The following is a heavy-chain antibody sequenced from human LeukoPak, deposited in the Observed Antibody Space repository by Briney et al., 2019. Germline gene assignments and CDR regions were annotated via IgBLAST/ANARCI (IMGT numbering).Heavy chain of an antibody. CDR2: INRDGSST. Sequence: GGSLRLSCAASGFTFRSHWMHWVRQAPGKGLVWVSRINRDGSSTSYADSVRGRFTISRDNAKNTLYLQMNSLRAEDTAVYYCARNYYGSASYYRTGFDPWGQGTLVTVSS. D-gene: IGHD3-10*01. V-gene: IGHV3-74*01. CDR3: ARNYYGSASYYRTGFDP. CDR1: GFTFRSHW. J-gene: IGHJ5*02.